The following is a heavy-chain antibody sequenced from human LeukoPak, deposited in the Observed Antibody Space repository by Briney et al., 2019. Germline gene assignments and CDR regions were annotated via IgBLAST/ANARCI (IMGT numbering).Heavy chain of an antibody. V-gene: IGHV4-59*01. J-gene: IGHJ3*02. D-gene: IGHD1-26*01. Sequence: SETLSLTCTVSGGSISSYYWSWIRQPPGKGLEWIGYIYYSGSTNYNPSLKSRVTISVDTSKNQFSLKLSSVTAADTAVYYCAREDGTKWELPSGAFDIWGQGTMVTVPS. CDR3: AREDGTKWELPSGAFDI. CDR1: GGSISSYY. CDR2: IYYSGST.